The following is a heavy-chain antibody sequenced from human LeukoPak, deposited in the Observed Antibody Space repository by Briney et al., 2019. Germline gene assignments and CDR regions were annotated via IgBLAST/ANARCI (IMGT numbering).Heavy chain of an antibody. D-gene: IGHD3-22*01. Sequence: ASVKISCKVSGYTFTDYYMHWVQQAPGKGLEWMGLVDPEDGETIYAEKSQGRVTITADTSTDTAYMELSSLRSEDTAVYYCATSLAGHDSSGYYPDYWGQGTLVTVSS. CDR2: VDPEDGET. CDR1: GYTFTDYY. V-gene: IGHV1-69-2*01. CDR3: ATSLAGHDSSGYYPDY. J-gene: IGHJ4*02.